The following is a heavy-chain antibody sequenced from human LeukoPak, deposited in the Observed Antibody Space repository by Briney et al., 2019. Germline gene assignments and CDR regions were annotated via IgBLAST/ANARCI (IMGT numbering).Heavy chain of an antibody. D-gene: IGHD1-1*01. J-gene: IGHJ5*02. Sequence: VASVSVSCKASGYTFTSYDINWVRQAAGQGREWMGLMNPNSRNTGYAQKFQGRVTMTRNTSISTAYMELSSLRSEDTAVYYCARGGLGPELEPPFDPWGQGTLVTVSS. CDR2: MNPNSRNT. CDR1: GYTFTSYD. V-gene: IGHV1-8*01. CDR3: ARGGLGPELEPPFDP.